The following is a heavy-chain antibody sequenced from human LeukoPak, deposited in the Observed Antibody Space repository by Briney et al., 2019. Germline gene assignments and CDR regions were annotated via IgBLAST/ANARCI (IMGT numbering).Heavy chain of an antibody. CDR3: TRGVKEMQNY. CDR2: ISIKGDTR. Sequence: GGSLRLSCAVSGFSFRDYSMNWVRQVPGKGLDWVSFISIKGDTRYYADSVKGRFTISRDNAKNSLYLQMNSLRDEDTAVYYCTRGVKEMQNYWGQGTLVTVSS. V-gene: IGHV3-48*02. D-gene: IGHD3-22*01. CDR1: GFSFRDYS. J-gene: IGHJ4*02.